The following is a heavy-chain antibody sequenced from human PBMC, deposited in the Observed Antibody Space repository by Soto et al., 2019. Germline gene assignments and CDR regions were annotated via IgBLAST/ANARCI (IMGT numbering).Heavy chain of an antibody. CDR3: ARDRVGNDY. J-gene: IGHJ4*02. CDR1: GYTFTSYS. Sequence: QVQLVQSGAEVKKPGASVKVSCKASGYTFTSYSMHWVRQAPAQRLEWLGWINTGDGNTIYPQKFQGRVTVTRDTSASTVYMELSSLNSEDTAVYYCARDRVGNDYWGQGTQVAVSS. V-gene: IGHV1-3*04. D-gene: IGHD4-17*01. CDR2: INTGDGNT.